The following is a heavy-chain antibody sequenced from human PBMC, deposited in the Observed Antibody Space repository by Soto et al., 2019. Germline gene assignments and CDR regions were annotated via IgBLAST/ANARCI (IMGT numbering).Heavy chain of an antibody. D-gene: IGHD3-22*01. CDR2: ISGSGGST. Sequence: PGGSLRLSCAASGFTFSSYAMSWVRQAPGKGLEWVSAISGSGGSTYYADSVKGRFTISRDNSKNTLYLQMNNLRAEDTAVYYCAKDLTMIVVVKTRYFDYWGQGTLVTVSS. V-gene: IGHV3-23*01. J-gene: IGHJ4*02. CDR1: GFTFSSYA. CDR3: AKDLTMIVVVKTRYFDY.